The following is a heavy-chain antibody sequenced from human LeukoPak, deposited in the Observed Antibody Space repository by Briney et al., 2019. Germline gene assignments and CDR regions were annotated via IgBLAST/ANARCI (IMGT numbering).Heavy chain of an antibody. CDR3: AKDSGWSNAFDI. Sequence: PGGSLRLSCAASGFTFDDYAMHWVRQAPGKGLEWVSGISWNSGSIGYADSVKGRFTISRDNAKNSLYLQMNSLRAEYTALYYCAKDSGWSNAFDIWGQGTMVTVSS. CDR2: ISWNSGSI. V-gene: IGHV3-9*01. J-gene: IGHJ3*02. CDR1: GFTFDDYA. D-gene: IGHD6-19*01.